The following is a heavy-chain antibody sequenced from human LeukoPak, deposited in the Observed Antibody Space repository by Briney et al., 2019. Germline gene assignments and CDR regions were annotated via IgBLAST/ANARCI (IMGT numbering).Heavy chain of an antibody. J-gene: IGHJ4*02. CDR3: ASRGYSGSEGVDY. D-gene: IGHD1-26*01. CDR1: GGSISSGDYY. CDR2: IYYSGST. Sequence: SETLSLTCTVSGGSISSGDYYWSWIRQPPGKGLEWIGYIYYSGSTYYNPSLKSRVTISVDTSKNQFSLKLSSVTAADTAAYYCASRGYSGSEGVDYWGQGTLVTVSS. V-gene: IGHV4-30-4*08.